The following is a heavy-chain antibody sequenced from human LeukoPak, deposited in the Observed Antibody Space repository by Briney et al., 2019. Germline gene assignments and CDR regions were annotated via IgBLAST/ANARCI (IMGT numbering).Heavy chain of an antibody. CDR1: GFTFDDYA. J-gene: IGHJ1*01. CDR2: ISGDGGST. CDR3: AKEENYYDSSGEPYFQH. V-gene: IGHV3-43*02. Sequence: GGSLRLSCAAPGFTFDDYAMHWVRHAPGKGLEWVSLISGDGGSTYYADSVKGRFTISRDNSKNSLYLQMNSLRTEDTALYYCAKEENYYDSSGEPYFQHWGQGTLVTVSS. D-gene: IGHD3-22*01.